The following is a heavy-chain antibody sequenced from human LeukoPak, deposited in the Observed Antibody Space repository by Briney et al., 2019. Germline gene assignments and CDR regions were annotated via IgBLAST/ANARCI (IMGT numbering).Heavy chain of an antibody. Sequence: GESLKISCKGSGYSFTSYWIGWVRQMPGKGLEWMGIIYPGDSDTRYSPSFQGQVTISADKSISTAYLQWSSLKASDTAMYYRASVNYDSSGYLGYWGQGTLVTVSS. V-gene: IGHV5-51*01. CDR3: ASVNYDSSGYLGY. CDR2: IYPGDSDT. D-gene: IGHD3-22*01. CDR1: GYSFTSYW. J-gene: IGHJ4*02.